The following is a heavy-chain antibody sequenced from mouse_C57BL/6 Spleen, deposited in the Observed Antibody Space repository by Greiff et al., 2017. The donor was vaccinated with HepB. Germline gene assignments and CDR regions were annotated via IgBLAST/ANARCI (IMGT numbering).Heavy chain of an antibody. D-gene: IGHD3-3*01. Sequence: EVKLVESGPGLVKPSQSLSLTCSVTGYSITSGYYWNWIRQFPGNKLEWMGYISYDGSNNYNPSLKNRISITRDTSKNQFFLKLNSVTTEDTATYYCARGGDEGYFDVWGTGTTVTVSS. CDR2: ISYDGSN. V-gene: IGHV3-6*01. J-gene: IGHJ1*03. CDR1: GYSITSGYY. CDR3: ARGGDEGYFDV.